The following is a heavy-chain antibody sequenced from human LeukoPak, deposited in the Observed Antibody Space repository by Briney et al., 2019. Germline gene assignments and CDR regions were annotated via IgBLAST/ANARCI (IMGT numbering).Heavy chain of an antibody. J-gene: IGHJ4*02. CDR1: GGSISSGSYY. CDR2: IYTSGST. Sequence: SETLSLTCTVSGGSISSGSYYWSWIRQPAGKGLEWIGRIYTSGSTNYNPSLKSRVTISEDTSKNQFSLKLSSVTAADTAVYYCARGFSSGWYYLDYWGQGTLVTVSS. V-gene: IGHV4-61*02. D-gene: IGHD6-19*01. CDR3: ARGFSSGWYYLDY.